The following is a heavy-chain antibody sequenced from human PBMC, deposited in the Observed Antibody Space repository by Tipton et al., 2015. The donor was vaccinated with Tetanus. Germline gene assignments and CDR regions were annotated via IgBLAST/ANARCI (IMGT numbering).Heavy chain of an antibody. D-gene: IGHD1-26*01. J-gene: IGHJ4*02. CDR3: ARDQARGARGWNYFDF. V-gene: IGHV4-31*03. CDR1: GVSISGGRYY. Sequence: TLSLTCTVSGVSISGGRYYWSWIRQRPGKGLEWIGDIYSSGSPYTDPSLKGRVTISVDTSENQFSLRLNSVTAADTAVYYCARDQARGARGWNYFDFWGLGTLVTVSS. CDR2: IYSSGSP.